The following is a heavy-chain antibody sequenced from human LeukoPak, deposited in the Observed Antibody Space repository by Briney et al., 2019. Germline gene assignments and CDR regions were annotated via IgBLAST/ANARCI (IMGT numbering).Heavy chain of an antibody. V-gene: IGHV4-39*01. CDR1: GGSISSSSYY. CDR3: ARELLWFEERTSFDY. J-gene: IGHJ4*02. CDR2: IYYSGST. Sequence: SETLSLTCTVSGGSISSSSYYWGWIGQPPGKGLEWIGSIYYSGSTYYNPSLKSRVTISVDTSKNQFSLKLSSVTAADSAVYYCARELLWFEERTSFDYWGQGTLVTVSS. D-gene: IGHD3-10*01.